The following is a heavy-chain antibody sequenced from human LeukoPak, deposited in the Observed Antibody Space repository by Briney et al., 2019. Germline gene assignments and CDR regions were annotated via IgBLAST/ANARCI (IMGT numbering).Heavy chain of an antibody. CDR2: LYHSDSA. CDR3: ARQHDSYHYYYIDV. Sequence: SETLSLTCAVSGYSISNGYYWVWIRQPPGRGLEWIGSLYHSDSAYYNTSLRSRVSMSVDTSKNQFSLTLSFVTAADTAVYYCARQHDSYHYYYIDVWGSGTTVTVSS. J-gene: IGHJ6*03. CDR1: GYSISNGYY. V-gene: IGHV4-38-2*01.